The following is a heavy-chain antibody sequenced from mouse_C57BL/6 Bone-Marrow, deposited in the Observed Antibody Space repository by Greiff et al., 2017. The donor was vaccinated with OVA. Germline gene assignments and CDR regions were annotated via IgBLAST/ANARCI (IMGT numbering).Heavy chain of an antibody. V-gene: IGHV1-72*01. Sequence: QQSCKASGYTFTSYWMHWVKQRPGRGLEWIGRIDPNSGGTKYNEKFKSKATLTVDKPSSTAYMQLSSLTSEDSAVYYCARDIYYDYLLFAYWGQGTLVTVSA. CDR2: IDPNSGGT. CDR1: GYTFTSYW. D-gene: IGHD2-4*01. CDR3: ARDIYYDYLLFAY. J-gene: IGHJ3*01.